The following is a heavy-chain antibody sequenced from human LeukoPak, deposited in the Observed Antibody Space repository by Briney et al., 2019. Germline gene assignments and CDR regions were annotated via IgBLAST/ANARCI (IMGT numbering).Heavy chain of an antibody. Sequence: PSETLSLTCAVYGVSFNGYYLSWIRQPPGKGLEWIGEINHSGSTNNKPTLKSRVTISVDTSKKQFSLKPSSVTAADTAVYYCATMVRGDNYWGQGTLVTVSS. J-gene: IGHJ4*02. D-gene: IGHD3-10*01. V-gene: IGHV4-34*01. CDR3: ATMVRGDNY. CDR1: GVSFNGYY. CDR2: INHSGST.